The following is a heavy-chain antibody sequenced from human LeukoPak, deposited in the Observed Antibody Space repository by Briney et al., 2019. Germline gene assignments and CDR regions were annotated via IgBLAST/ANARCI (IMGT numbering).Heavy chain of an antibody. J-gene: IGHJ4*02. CDR3: ARVDYSSSSGLRLFDY. V-gene: IGHV3-33*08. CDR1: GFTFSSYG. Sequence: GGSLRLSCAASGFTFSSYGMHWVRQAPGKGLEWVAVIWYDGGNKYYADSVKGRFTISRDNSKNTLYLQMNSLRAEDTAVYYCARVDYSSSSGLRLFDYWGQGTLVTVSS. CDR2: IWYDGGNK. D-gene: IGHD6-6*01.